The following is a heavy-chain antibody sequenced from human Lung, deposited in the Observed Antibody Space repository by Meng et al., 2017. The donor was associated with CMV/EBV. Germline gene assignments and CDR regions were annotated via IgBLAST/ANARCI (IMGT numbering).Heavy chain of an antibody. CDR1: GFNLGDYV. CDR2: IRDRDYGETT. Sequence: GESLKISCTTSGFNLGDYVLTWVRQAPGKGLEWVGFIRDRDYGETTQYAASVKGRFTISRDDSRSIAYLQMNNLKTEDTAIYYCTRDRVVGAYQYYHFYYWGHGTLVTVSS. CDR3: TRDRVVGAYQYYHFYY. J-gene: IGHJ4*03. D-gene: IGHD3-16*01. V-gene: IGHV3-49*04.